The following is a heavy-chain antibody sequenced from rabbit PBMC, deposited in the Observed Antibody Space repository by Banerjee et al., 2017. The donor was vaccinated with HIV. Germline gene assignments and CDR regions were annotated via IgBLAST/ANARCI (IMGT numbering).Heavy chain of an antibody. J-gene: IGHJ4*01. Sequence: QEQLKESGGGLVQPGGSLTLSCKASGFDFSSHGVSWVRQAPGKGLEWIGYIDTVFGSTYYATWVNGRFTISSHNAQNTLYLQLNSLTAADTASYFCARDLAGVIGWNFDLWGPGTLVTVS. CDR2: IDTVFGST. D-gene: IGHD4-1*01. CDR3: ARDLAGVIGWNFDL. V-gene: IGHV1S47*01. CDR1: GFDFSSHG.